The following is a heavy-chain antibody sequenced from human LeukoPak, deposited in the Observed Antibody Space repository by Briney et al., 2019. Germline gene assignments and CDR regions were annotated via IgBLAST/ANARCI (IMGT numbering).Heavy chain of an antibody. CDR2: IYYSGST. J-gene: IGHJ4*02. CDR3: ARLDDRAARIAVGRSSTWSSRRGFDY. V-gene: IGHV4-59*08. D-gene: IGHD6-13*01. Sequence: SETLSHTCTVSDGSISSYYWSWIRQPPGKGLEWIGYIYYSGSTNYKSSLKSRVTISVDTSKNQFSLKLNSVTAADTAVYYCARLDDRAARIAVGRSSTWSSRRGFDYWGQGTLVTVSS. CDR1: DGSISSYY.